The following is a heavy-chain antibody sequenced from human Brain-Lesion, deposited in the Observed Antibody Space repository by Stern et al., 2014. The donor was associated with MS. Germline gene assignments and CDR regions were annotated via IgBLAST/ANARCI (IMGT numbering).Heavy chain of an antibody. CDR1: GGSISSSTYY. CDR2: IYYSGFT. J-gene: IGHJ4*02. D-gene: IGHD1-26*01. Sequence: QVQLQESGPGLVKPSETLSLTCTVSGGSISSSTYYWAWIRQPPGNGLEWIGNIYYSGFTYYNPALKCQVPISVDMSKNQFSLKLSSVTAADTAIYYCARHDSVPRPSQLYSARDRGPGYFDYWGQGTLVTVSS. CDR3: ARHDSVPRPSQLYSARDRGPGYFDY. V-gene: IGHV4-39*01.